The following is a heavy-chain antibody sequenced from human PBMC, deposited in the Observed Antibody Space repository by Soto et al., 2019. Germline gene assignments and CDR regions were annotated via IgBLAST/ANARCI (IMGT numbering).Heavy chain of an antibody. V-gene: IGHV4-4*02. CDR2: IFHSGST. D-gene: IGHD3-22*01. CDR1: GGSISDSDW. CDR3: ARDATLDSGGYYYVSWFDI. Sequence: SETLSLTCVVSGGSISDSDWWSWVRQPPGKGLEWIGEIFHSGSTNYNPSLKSRVTMSVDKSKNQFSLKLNSVTAADTAVYFCARDATLDSGGYYYVSWFDIWGPGTPVNVSS. J-gene: IGHJ5*02.